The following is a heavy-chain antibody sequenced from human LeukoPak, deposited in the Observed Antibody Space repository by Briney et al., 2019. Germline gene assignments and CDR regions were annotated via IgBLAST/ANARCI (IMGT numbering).Heavy chain of an antibody. V-gene: IGHV3-64D*09. J-gene: IGHJ4*02. CDR1: GFTSSSYT. CDR2: ISSNGDST. Sequence: GRSLRLSCSASGFTSSSYTMHWVRQAPGKGLEYVSAISSNGDSTYYADSVKGRFTISRDNSKNTLYLQMSSLRAEDTAVYYCVKGSIILVLKGYFDDWGQGTLVTVSS. D-gene: IGHD3-22*01. CDR3: VKGSIILVLKGYFDD.